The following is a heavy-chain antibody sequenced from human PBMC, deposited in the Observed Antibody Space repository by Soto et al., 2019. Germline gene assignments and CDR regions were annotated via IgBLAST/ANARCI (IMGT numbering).Heavy chain of an antibody. V-gene: IGHV3-48*01. J-gene: IGHJ5*02. D-gene: IGHD5-12*01. CDR3: AREWDGDGYNSGWFDP. CDR1: GFTFSSYS. CDR2: ISSSSRTI. Sequence: EVQLVESGGGLVQPGGSLRLSCAASGFTFSSYSMNWFRQAPGKGLEWVSYISSSSRTIYCADSVKGRFTISRDNAKNSLYLQMNSLRAEDTAVYYCAREWDGDGYNSGWFDPWGQGTLVTVSS.